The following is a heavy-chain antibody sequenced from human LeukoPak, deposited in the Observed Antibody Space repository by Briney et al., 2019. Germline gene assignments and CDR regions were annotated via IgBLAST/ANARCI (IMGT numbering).Heavy chain of an antibody. CDR2: INPNSGGT. V-gene: IGHV1-2*02. Sequence: ASVKVSRKASGYTFTGYYMHWVRQARGQGLEWMGWINPNSGGTNYAQKFQGRVTMTRDTSISTAYMELSRLRSDDTAVYYCARVSVYRSDFDYWGQGTLVTVSS. CDR3: ARVSVYRSDFDY. CDR1: GYTFTGYY. D-gene: IGHD1-26*01. J-gene: IGHJ4*02.